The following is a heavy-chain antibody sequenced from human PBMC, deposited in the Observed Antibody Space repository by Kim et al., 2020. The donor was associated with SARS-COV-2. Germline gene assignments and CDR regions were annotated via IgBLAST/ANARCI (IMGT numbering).Heavy chain of an antibody. CDR1: GGSISSSSYY. CDR2: MYYSGST. J-gene: IGHJ6*02. CDR3: ARQETVTVSYGMDV. V-gene: IGHV4-39*01. Sequence: SETLSLTCTVSGGSISSSSYYWGWIRQPPGKGLEWIGSMYYSGSTYYNPSLKSRVTISVDTSKNQLSLKLSSVTAADTAVYYCARQETVTVSYGMDVWGQGTPVTVSS. D-gene: IGHD4-17*01.